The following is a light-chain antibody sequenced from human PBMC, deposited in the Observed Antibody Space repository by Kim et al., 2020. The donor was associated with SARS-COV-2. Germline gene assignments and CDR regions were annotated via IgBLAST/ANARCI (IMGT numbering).Light chain of an antibody. V-gene: IGKV1-39*01. J-gene: IGKJ2*01. Sequence: GDRVTITCRASDTVVTYLNWYQQKPGKAPKLLIYAASKLQTGVPSRFSGSGYGTHFTLTISSLQPDDFATYYCQQTYRLSSFGSGTKLEIK. CDR2: AAS. CDR3: QQTYRLSS. CDR1: DTVVTY.